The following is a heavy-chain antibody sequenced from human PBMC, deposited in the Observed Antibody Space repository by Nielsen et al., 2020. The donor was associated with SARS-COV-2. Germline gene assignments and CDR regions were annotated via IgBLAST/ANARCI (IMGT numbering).Heavy chain of an antibody. CDR1: GFSLSTSGVG. CDR3: ATDGFSFGTFDY. V-gene: IGHV4-61*08. J-gene: IGHJ4*02. CDR2: VYYGGTT. D-gene: IGHD1-1*01. Sequence: SGPTLVKPTQTLTLTCTFSGFSLSTSGVGVGWIRQPPGKGLEWIGYVYYGGTTNYNPSLKSRVTISLDTSKNQFFLKLSSVTAADRAVYYCATDGFSFGTFDYWGQGALVTVSS.